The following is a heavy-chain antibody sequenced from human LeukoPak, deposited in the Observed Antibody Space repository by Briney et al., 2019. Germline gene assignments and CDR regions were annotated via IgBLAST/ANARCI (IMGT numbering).Heavy chain of an antibody. V-gene: IGHV3-11*01. J-gene: IGHJ4*02. D-gene: IGHD4-11*01. Sequence: LSLTCTVSGGSISSGDYYWSWIRQAPGKGLEWVSYISSSGSTIYYADSVKGRFTISRDNAKNSLYLQMNSLRAEDTAVYYCARERVATTSFDYWGQGTLVTVSS. CDR2: ISSSGSTI. CDR1: GGSISSGDYY. CDR3: ARERVATTSFDY.